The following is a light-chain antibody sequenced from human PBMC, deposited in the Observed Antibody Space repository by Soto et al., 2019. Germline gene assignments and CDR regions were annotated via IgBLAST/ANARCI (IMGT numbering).Light chain of an antibody. CDR2: TTN. V-gene: IGLV1-44*01. CDR3: AAWDDSLNGPV. CDR1: TANIGNNN. J-gene: IGLJ2*01. Sequence: QPVLTQPPSASGTPGQRVTISCSGRTANIGNNNPSWYQHVAGTAPKLLIHTTNQRPSGVPDRFSGSKSGTSASLAISGLQSEYEAEYYCAAWDDSLNGPVFGGGTKLTVL.